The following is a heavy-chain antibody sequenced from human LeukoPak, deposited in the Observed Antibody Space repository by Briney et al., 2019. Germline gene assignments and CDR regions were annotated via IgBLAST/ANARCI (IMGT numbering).Heavy chain of an antibody. Sequence: SETLSLTCTVSGGSISSYYWSRIRQPPGKGLEWIGYIYYSGSTNYNPSLKSRVTISVDTSKNQFSLKLSSVTAADTAVYYCARHALRPYCGGDCYLYYFDYWGQGTLVTVSS. J-gene: IGHJ4*02. D-gene: IGHD2-21*02. V-gene: IGHV4-59*08. CDR2: IYYSGST. CDR3: ARHALRPYCGGDCYLYYFDY. CDR1: GGSISSYY.